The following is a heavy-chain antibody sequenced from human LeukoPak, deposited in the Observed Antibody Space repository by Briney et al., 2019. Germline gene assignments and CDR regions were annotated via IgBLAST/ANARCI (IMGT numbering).Heavy chain of an antibody. CDR1: GFIFSNYA. CDR3: ARASSIAARPENWFDP. CDR2: ISYDGSNK. Sequence: PGRSLRLSCAASGFIFSNYAMHWVRQAPGKGLEWVAVISYDGSNKYYADSVKGRFTIYRDNSKNTLYLQMNSLRAEDTAVYYCARASSIAARPENWFDPWGQGTLVTVSS. D-gene: IGHD6-6*01. J-gene: IGHJ5*02. V-gene: IGHV3-30*04.